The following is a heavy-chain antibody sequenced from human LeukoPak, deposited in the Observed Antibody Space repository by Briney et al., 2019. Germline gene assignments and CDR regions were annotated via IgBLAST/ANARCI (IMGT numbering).Heavy chain of an antibody. CDR1: GFTFSSYA. D-gene: IGHD3-22*01. V-gene: IGHV3-23*01. CDR3: ARDSHKFDSSGYYPDAFDI. CDR2: ITGSISTT. Sequence: HPGGSLRLSCAASGFTFSSYAMSWVRQAPGKGLEWVSGITGSISTTYYADSVKGRFTISRDNSKNALYLQMNSLRAEDTAVYYCARDSHKFDSSGYYPDAFDIWGQGTMVTVSS. J-gene: IGHJ3*02.